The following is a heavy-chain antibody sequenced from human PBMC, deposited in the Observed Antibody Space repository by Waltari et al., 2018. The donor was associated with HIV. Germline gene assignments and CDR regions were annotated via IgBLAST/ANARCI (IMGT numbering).Heavy chain of an antibody. Sequence: QVQLQESGPGLVKPSGTLSLTCAVSGGSISSSHWWSWVRQPPGKGLEWIGEIYHSGSTNYNPSLKSRVTISVDKSKNQFSLKLSAVTAADTAVYYCARGPPYYYGSGSPGFDYWGQGTLVTVSS. CDR3: ARGPPYYYGSGSPGFDY. D-gene: IGHD3-10*01. CDR2: IYHSGST. J-gene: IGHJ4*02. V-gene: IGHV4-4*02. CDR1: GGSISSSHW.